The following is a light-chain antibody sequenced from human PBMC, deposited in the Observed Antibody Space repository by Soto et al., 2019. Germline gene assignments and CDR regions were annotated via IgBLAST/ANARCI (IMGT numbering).Light chain of an antibody. J-gene: IGLJ2*01. CDR1: SSDIGAYDY. CDR2: EVN. Sequence: QSALTQPASLSGSPGQSITISCTGTSSDIGAYDYVSWFQQHPGKAPKLMISEVNNRPSGVSNRFSGSKSGNTAYLTISGLQVEDEAEYFCQSYDSRPIFGGGTKVTVL. CDR3: QSYDSRPI. V-gene: IGLV2-14*01.